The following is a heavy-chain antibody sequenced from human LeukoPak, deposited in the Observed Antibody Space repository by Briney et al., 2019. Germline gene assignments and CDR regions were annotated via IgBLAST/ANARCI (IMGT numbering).Heavy chain of an antibody. CDR3: ARGIYGSVTYYFDY. J-gene: IGHJ4*02. Sequence: SGGSLRLSCAASGFTFSNYGMHWVRQAPGKGLEWVTIIWSDGSKKYYADSVKGRFTISRDNSNDMLYLQMNSLRAEDTAVYYCARGIYGSVTYYFDYWGQGTLVTVSS. V-gene: IGHV3-33*01. CDR1: GFTFSNYG. D-gene: IGHD4-11*01. CDR2: IWSDGSKK.